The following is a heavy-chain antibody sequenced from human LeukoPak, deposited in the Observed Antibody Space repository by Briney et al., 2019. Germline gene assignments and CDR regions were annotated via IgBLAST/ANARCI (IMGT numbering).Heavy chain of an antibody. CDR1: GFTFSSYN. CDR3: ARDRAARSHIDAFDI. D-gene: IGHD6-6*01. V-gene: IGHV3-21*01. Sequence: PGGSLRLSCAASGFTFSSYNMNWVRQAPGKGLEWVSSISSSSSYIYYADSVKGRFTISRDNAKNSLYLQMNSLRAEDTAVYYCARDRAARSHIDAFDIWGQGTMVTVSS. CDR2: ISSSSSYI. J-gene: IGHJ3*02.